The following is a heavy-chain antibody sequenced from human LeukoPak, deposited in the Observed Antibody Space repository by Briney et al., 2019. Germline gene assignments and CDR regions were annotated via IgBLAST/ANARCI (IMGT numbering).Heavy chain of an antibody. V-gene: IGHV3-7*03. J-gene: IGHJ5*02. CDR1: GFTFSSYW. CDR3: AKDALYEEPNWFDP. D-gene: IGHD3-3*01. Sequence: HAGGSLRLSCAASGFTFSSYWMSWVRQAPGKGLEWVANIKQDGSEKYYVDSVKGRFTISRDNSKNTLYLQMNSLRAEDTAVYYCAKDALYEEPNWFDPWGLGTLVTVSS. CDR2: IKQDGSEK.